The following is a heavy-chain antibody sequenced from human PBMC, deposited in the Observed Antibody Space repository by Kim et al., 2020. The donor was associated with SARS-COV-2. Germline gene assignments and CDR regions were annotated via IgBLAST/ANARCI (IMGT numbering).Heavy chain of an antibody. CDR3: ARVRQVAGTRNNWFDP. V-gene: IGHV1-46*01. Sequence: ASVKVSCKAAGYTFTSYYMHWVRQAPGQGLEWMGIINPSGGSTSYAQKFQGRVTMTRDTSTSTAYMELSSLRSEDTAVYYCARVRQVAGTRNNWFDPWGQGTPVTVSS. J-gene: IGHJ5*02. D-gene: IGHD6-19*01. CDR1: GYTFTSYY. CDR2: INPSGGST.